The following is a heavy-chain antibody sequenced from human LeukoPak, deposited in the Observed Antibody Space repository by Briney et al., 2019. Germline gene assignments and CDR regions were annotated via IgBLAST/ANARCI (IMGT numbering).Heavy chain of an antibody. Sequence: ASVKVSCKASGYTFTSYGISWVRQAPGQGLEWMGWISAYNGNTNYAQKLQGRVTMTTDTSTSTAYMELRSLRSDDTAVYYCARVRTGYSSGWYRPFDYWGQGTLVTVSS. V-gene: IGHV1-18*01. D-gene: IGHD6-19*01. J-gene: IGHJ4*02. CDR3: ARVRTGYSSGWYRPFDY. CDR1: GYTFTSYG. CDR2: ISAYNGNT.